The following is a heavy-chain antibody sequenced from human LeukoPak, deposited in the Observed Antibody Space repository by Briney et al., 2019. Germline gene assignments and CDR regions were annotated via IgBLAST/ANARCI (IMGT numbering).Heavy chain of an antibody. CDR1: GFTVSSNY. V-gene: IGHV3-66*01. D-gene: IGHD5-12*01. CDR2: IYSTGDT. Sequence: GGSLRLSCAASGFTVSSNYMSWVRQAPGKGLEWVSFIYSTGDTYYADSVKGRFTISRDHSKNTLNLRMNSLRAEDTAVYYCAKSRSGSANFYFDNWGPGTLVSVSS. J-gene: IGHJ4*02. CDR3: AKSRSGSANFYFDN.